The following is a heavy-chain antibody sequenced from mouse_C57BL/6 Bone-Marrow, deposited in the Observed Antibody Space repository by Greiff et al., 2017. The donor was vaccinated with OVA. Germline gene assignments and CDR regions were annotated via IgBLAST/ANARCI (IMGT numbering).Heavy chain of an antibody. Sequence: QVQLQQPGAELVKPGASVKLSCKASGYTFTSYWMHWVKQRPGQGLEWIGMIHPNSGSTNYNEKFKSKATLTVDKSSSTDYMQLSILTSDDSAVYYCARWVYAMDYWGQGTSVTVSS. J-gene: IGHJ4*01. V-gene: IGHV1-64*01. CDR1: GYTFTSYW. CDR2: IHPNSGST. CDR3: ARWVYAMDY.